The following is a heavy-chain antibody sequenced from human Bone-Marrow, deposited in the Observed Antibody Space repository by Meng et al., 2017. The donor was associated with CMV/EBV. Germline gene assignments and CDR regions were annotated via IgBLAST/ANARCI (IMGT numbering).Heavy chain of an antibody. CDR3: ARGAGSDQLPWFDP. CDR2: INSDGSST. J-gene: IGHJ5*02. Sequence: GGSLRLSCAASGFTFSTYWMHWVRQAPGKGLVWVSRINSDGSSTSYADSVKGRFTISRDNAKNTLYLQMNNLRAEDTAVYYCARGAGSDQLPWFDPWGQGTLVTGSS. CDR1: GFTFSTYW. D-gene: IGHD2-2*01. V-gene: IGHV3-74*01.